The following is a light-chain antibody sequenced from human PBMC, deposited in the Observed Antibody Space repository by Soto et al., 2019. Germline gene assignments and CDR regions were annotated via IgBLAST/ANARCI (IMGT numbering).Light chain of an antibody. CDR1: SSDVGDYNY. V-gene: IGLV2-14*01. Sequence: HSALTQPSSVSGSPGQSITISCTGTSSDVGDYNYVSWYQQHPGKAPKLMIFEVSNRPSGVSNRFSGSKSGNTASLTISGLQAEDEADYYCTSYTTSSRTYVFGPGTKLTVL. J-gene: IGLJ1*01. CDR3: TSYTTSSRTYV. CDR2: EVS.